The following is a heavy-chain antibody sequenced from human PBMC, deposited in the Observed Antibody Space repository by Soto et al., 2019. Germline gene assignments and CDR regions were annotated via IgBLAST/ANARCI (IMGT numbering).Heavy chain of an antibody. CDR3: ARLWAYFGYYDFWSGYHGGYYGMDV. V-gene: IGHV4-39*01. CDR1: GGSISSSSYY. Sequence: NPSETLSLTCTVSGGSISSSSYYWGWIRQPPGKGLEWIGSIYYSGSTYYNPSLKSRVTISVDTSKNQFPLKLSSVTAADTAVYYCARLWAYFGYYDFWSGYHGGYYGMDVWGQGTTVTVSS. J-gene: IGHJ6*02. D-gene: IGHD3-3*01. CDR2: IYYSGST.